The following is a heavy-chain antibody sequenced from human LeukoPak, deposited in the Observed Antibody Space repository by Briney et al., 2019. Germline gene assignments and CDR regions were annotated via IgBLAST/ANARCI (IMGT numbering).Heavy chain of an antibody. Sequence: ASVKVSCKASGYTFTSYDINWVRQAPGQGLEWVGWMNPNSGNTGYAQKFQGRVTITRNTSISTAYMELSSLRSEDTAVYYCARVYYDFWSGPGFDYWGQGTLVTVSS. V-gene: IGHV1-8*03. CDR2: MNPNSGNT. CDR3: ARVYYDFWSGPGFDY. D-gene: IGHD3-3*01. CDR1: GYTFTSYD. J-gene: IGHJ4*02.